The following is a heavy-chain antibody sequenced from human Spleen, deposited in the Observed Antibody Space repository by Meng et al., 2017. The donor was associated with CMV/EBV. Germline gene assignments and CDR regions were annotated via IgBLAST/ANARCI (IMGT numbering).Heavy chain of an antibody. J-gene: IGHJ4*02. Sequence: RVVQQGQGQGMLWVGRNKGKTDGGTTDYAVPQKGRFTISRDDSKNTLYLHMNSLQTEDTAIYYCTAEASYCSSSNCYICFAFWGRGTLVTVSS. CDR3: TAEASYCSSSNCYICFAF. V-gene: IGHV3-15*01. CDR2: NKGKTDGGTT. D-gene: IGHD2-2*02.